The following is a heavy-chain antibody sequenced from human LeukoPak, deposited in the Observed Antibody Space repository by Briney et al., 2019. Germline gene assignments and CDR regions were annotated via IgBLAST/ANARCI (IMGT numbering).Heavy chain of an antibody. CDR1: GFTLSSYW. D-gene: IGHD2-2*01. V-gene: IGHV3-7*04. CDR3: ARGRGGSKGPYYYYYMDV. Sequence: GGSLRLSCAASGFTLSSYWMSWVREAPGRGLEWVANIKQDGSEKHYVESVKGRFTISRDNAKNSLYLQMNSLRAEDTAVYYCARGRGGSKGPYYYYYMDVWGKGTTVTVSS. J-gene: IGHJ6*03. CDR2: IKQDGSEK.